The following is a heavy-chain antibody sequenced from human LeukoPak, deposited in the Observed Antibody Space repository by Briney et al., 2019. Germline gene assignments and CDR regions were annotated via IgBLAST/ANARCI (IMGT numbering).Heavy chain of an antibody. J-gene: IGHJ3*02. CDR1: GFTFSSYW. CDR3: ARLDIVVVPAALDAFDI. CDR2: IKQDGSEK. Sequence: PGGSLRLSCAASGFTFSSYWMSWVRQAPGEGLEWVANIKQDGSEKYYVDSVKGRFTISRDNAKNSLYLQMNSLRAEDTAVYYCARLDIVVVPAALDAFDIWGQGTMVTVSS. V-gene: IGHV3-7*01. D-gene: IGHD2-2*03.